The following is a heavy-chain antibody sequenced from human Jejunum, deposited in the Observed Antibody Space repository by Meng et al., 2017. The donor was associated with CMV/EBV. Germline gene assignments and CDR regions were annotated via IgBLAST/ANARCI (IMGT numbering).Heavy chain of an antibody. J-gene: IGHJ6*02. CDR1: W. Sequence: WIGWVRQMPGKGLESTGIIYPDDSDTRYSPSFQGQGTISADKSISTAYLQWTSLKASDTAMYYCVRLSGEGYSLDNYGMDVWGQGTTVTVSS. V-gene: IGHV5-51*01. D-gene: IGHD1-1*01. CDR2: IYPDDSDT. CDR3: VRLSGEGYSLDNYGMDV.